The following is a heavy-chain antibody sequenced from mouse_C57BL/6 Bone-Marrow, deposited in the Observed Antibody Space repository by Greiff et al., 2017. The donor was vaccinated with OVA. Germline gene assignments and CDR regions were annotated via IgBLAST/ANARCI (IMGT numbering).Heavy chain of an antibody. CDR2: IDPENGDT. CDR1: GFNIKDDY. V-gene: IGHV14-4*01. Sequence: EVQRVESGAELVRPGASVKLSCTASGFNIKDDYMHWVKQRPEQGLEWIGWIDPENGDTEYASKFQGKATITADTSSNTAYLQLSSLTSEDTAVYYCTSYYSNTGLFAYWGQGTLVTVSA. D-gene: IGHD2-5*01. J-gene: IGHJ3*01. CDR3: TSYYSNTGLFAY.